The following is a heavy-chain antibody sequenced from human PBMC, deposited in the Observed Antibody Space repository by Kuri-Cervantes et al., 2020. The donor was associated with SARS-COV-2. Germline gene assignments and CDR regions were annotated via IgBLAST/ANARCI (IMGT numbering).Heavy chain of an antibody. J-gene: IGHJ4*02. CDR1: GFTFSDYY. CDR3: AKDFGTMVQGVIDY. Sequence: GGSLRLSCAASGFTFSDYYMSWVRQAPGKGLEWIAYISQSSRFTDYADSVKGRFIISRDNAKNSLYLQMNSLRAEDTALYYCAKDFGTMVQGVIDYWGQGTLVTVSS. CDR2: ISQSSRFT. D-gene: IGHD3-10*01. V-gene: IGHV3-11*05.